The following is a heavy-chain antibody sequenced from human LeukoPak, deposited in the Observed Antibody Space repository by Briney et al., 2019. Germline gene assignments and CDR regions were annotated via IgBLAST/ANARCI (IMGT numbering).Heavy chain of an antibody. CDR1: GFTFSSYS. Sequence: GSLRLSCAASGFTFSSYSMNWVRQAPGKGLEWVSYISSSSSTIYYADSVKGRFTISRDNSRNSLFLQMSSLRVEDTAVYYCASQSFARFDPWGQGTLVTVSS. V-gene: IGHV3-48*04. D-gene: IGHD3-16*01. J-gene: IGHJ5*02. CDR3: ASQSFARFDP. CDR2: ISSSSSTI.